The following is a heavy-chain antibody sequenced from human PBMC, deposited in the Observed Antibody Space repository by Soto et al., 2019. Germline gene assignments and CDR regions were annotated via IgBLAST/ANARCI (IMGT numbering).Heavy chain of an antibody. CDR2: ISTYNGNT. Sequence: QVQLVQSGAEVKKPGASVKVSCKASGYTFTNYDITWVRQAPGQGLEWMGWISTYNGNTNYAQNLQGRVTLTTATSTRTDYMALRRQGSDDTAVYYCAICAYSGYYTGAYWGEETLVTVSS. D-gene: IGHD3-22*01. J-gene: IGHJ4*02. CDR3: AICAYSGYYTGAY. V-gene: IGHV1-18*01. CDR1: GYTFTNYD.